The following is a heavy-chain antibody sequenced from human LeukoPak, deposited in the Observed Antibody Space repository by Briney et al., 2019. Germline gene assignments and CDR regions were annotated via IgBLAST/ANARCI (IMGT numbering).Heavy chain of an antibody. J-gene: IGHJ4*02. D-gene: IGHD3-22*01. CDR3: AGGPYDSSDYFDY. CDR1: GFTFSSYA. Sequence: PGRSLRLSCAASGFTFSSYAMHWVRQAPGKGLEWVAVISYDGSNKYYADSVKGRFTISRDNSKNTLYLQMNSLRAEDTAVYYCAGGPYDSSDYFDYWGQGTLVTVSS. V-gene: IGHV3-30-3*01. CDR2: ISYDGSNK.